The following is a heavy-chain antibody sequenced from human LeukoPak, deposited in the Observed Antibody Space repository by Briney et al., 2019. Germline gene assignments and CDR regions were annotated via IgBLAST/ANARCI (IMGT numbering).Heavy chain of an antibody. J-gene: IGHJ4*02. V-gene: IGHV4-59*04. CDR1: GGSISSYY. CDR2: INHSGST. Sequence: SETLSLTCTVSGGSISSYYWSWIRQPPGKGLEWIGNINHSGSTYYNPSLKSRVTISVDTSKNQFSLKLSSVTAADTAVYYCARHGAYSGSYYWGQGTLVTVSS. CDR3: ARHGAYSGSYY. D-gene: IGHD1-26*01.